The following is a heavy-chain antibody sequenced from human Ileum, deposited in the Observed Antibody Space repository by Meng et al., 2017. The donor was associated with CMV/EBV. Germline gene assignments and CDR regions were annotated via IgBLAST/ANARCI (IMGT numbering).Heavy chain of an antibody. Sequence: GESLKISCAASGFTFTSYSINWVRQAPGKGLEWVSFISSNSNYIYYRDSVKGRFTISRDNAKKSVYLQMNTLRVEDAAVYYCARDLSCSGGSCYSGAFDIWGQGRVATFSS. CDR3: ARDLSCSGGSCYSGAFDI. J-gene: IGHJ3*02. D-gene: IGHD2-15*01. V-gene: IGHV3-21*01. CDR1: GFTFTSYS. CDR2: ISSNSNYI.